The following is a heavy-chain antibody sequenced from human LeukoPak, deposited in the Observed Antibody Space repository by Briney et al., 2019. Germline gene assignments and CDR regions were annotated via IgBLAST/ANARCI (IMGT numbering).Heavy chain of an antibody. CDR2: IYYSGST. J-gene: IGHJ4*02. CDR1: GGSISSYY. V-gene: IGHV4-59*01. D-gene: IGHD5-24*01. CDR3: ASSRDGYNSLDY. Sequence: SETLSLTCTVSGGSISSYYWSWIRQPPGKGLEWIGYIYYSGSTNYNPSLKSRVTISVDTSKNQFSLKLGSVTAADTAVYYCASSRDGYNSLDYWGQGTLVTVSS.